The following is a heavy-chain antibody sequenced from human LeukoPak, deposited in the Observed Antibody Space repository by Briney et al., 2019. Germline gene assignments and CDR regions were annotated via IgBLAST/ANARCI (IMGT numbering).Heavy chain of an antibody. CDR1: GGSLSSSSYY. CDR3: GRHLMTGYYNKPVGY. Sequence: SETLSLTCTLSGGSLSSSSYYCGWIRQPPGKGLGWIGSISYSGSTYYHPSLKSRVTISVDPSNNQSSLKLCSGTGADTAVHYCGRHLMTGYYNKPVGYWGQGTLVTVS. CDR2: ISYSGST. D-gene: IGHD3-9*01. V-gene: IGHV4-39*01. J-gene: IGHJ4*02.